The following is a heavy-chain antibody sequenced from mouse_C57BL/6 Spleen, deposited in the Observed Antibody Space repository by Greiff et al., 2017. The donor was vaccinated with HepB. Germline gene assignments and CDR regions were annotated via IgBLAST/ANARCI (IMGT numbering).Heavy chain of an antibody. J-gene: IGHJ1*03. Sequence: QVHVKQPGAELVMPGASVKLSCKASGYTFTSYWMHWVKQRPGQGLEWIGEIDPSDSYTNYNQKFKGKSTLTVDKSSSTAYMQLSSLTSEDSAVYYCARSPNDYGSSYWYFDVRGTGTTVTVSS. CDR2: IDPSDSYT. CDR3: ARSPNDYGSSYWYFDV. CDR1: GYTFTSYW. V-gene: IGHV1-69*01. D-gene: IGHD1-1*01.